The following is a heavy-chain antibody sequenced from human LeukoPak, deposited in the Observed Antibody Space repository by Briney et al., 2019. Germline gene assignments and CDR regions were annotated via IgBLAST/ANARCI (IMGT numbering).Heavy chain of an antibody. J-gene: IGHJ4*02. CDR1: GGSISSSSYY. V-gene: IGHV4-61*05. CDR2: IYYSGST. CDR3: VRFDSSGHYFHY. Sequence: SETLSLTCTVSGGSISSSSYYRGWIRQPPGKGLEWIGYIYYSGSTDYNPSLKSRVTISVDTSKNQFSLKLSSVTAADTAVYYCVRFDSSGHYFHYWGQGTLVTVSS. D-gene: IGHD3-22*01.